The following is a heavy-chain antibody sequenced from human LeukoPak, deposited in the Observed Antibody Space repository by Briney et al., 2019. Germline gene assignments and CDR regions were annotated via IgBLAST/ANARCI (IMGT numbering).Heavy chain of an antibody. CDR3: ARVTAVAGTSVGVDA. D-gene: IGHD6-19*01. Sequence: PGGSLRLSCVASGFTFSSNGMHWVRQTPGKGLVWVSRINSDASVTTYADSVKGRFTISRDNAKNTLYLQMNSLRAEDTAVYYCARVTAVAGTSVGVDAWGQGILVTVS. CDR1: GFTFSSNG. V-gene: IGHV3-74*01. CDR2: INSDASVT. J-gene: IGHJ4*02.